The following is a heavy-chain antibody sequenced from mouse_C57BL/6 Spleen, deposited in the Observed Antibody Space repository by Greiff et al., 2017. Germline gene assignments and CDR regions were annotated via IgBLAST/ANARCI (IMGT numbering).Heavy chain of an antibody. CDR3: ARYGLLGWYFEV. CDR2: IDPSDSET. CDR1: GYTFTSYW. V-gene: IGHV1-52*01. J-gene: IGHJ1*03. D-gene: IGHD1-1*01. Sequence: QVQLQQPGAELVRPGSSVKLSCKASGYTFTSYWMHWVKQRPIQGLEWIGNIDPSDSETHYNQKFKDKATLTVDKSSSTAYMQRSSLTSEDSAVYYCARYGLLGWYFEVWGTGTTVTVSS.